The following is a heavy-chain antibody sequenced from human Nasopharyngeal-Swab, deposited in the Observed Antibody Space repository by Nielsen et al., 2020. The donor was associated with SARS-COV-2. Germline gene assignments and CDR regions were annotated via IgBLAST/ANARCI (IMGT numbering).Heavy chain of an antibody. Sequence: ASVKVSCKASGYTFTSYSISWVRQAPGQGLEWMGWISAYTGNTNYAHRLQGRVTMTTDTSTSTAYMELRSLRSDDTAVYYCARDRANYFDSGGYPDYWGQGTLVTVSS. CDR3: ARDRANYFDSGGYPDY. V-gene: IGHV1-18*01. J-gene: IGHJ4*02. CDR1: GYTFTSYS. CDR2: ISAYTGNT. D-gene: IGHD3-22*01.